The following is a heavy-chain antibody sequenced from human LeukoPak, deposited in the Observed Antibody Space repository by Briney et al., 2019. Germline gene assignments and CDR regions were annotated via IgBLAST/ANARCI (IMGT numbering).Heavy chain of an antibody. J-gene: IGHJ4*02. CDR2: ISYDGSDK. D-gene: IGHD6-19*01. CDR1: GFTFSSYA. Sequence: GGSLRLSCAASGFTFSSYAMHWVRQAPGKGLEWVAVISYDGSDKYYADSVKGRFTISRDNSKNTLYLQMNSLRAEDTAVYYCARDDIPIGYSSGWAHFDYWGQGTLVTVSS. CDR3: ARDDIPIGYSSGWAHFDY. V-gene: IGHV3-30-3*01.